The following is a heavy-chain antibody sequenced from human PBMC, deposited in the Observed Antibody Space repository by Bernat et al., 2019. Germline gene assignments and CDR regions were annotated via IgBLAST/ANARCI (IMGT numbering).Heavy chain of an antibody. CDR1: GFTFSDYY. CDR3: ARGSTAMVIHYFDY. CDR2: ISTSGSTI. D-gene: IGHD5-18*01. Sequence: QVQLVESGGGLVKPGGSLRLSCVASGFTFSDYYMNWIRQAPGKGLEWVSYISTSGSTIYYADSVKGRFTISRDNAKNLVYLQMNSLRAEDTAIYYCARGSTAMVIHYFDYWGQGTLVTVSS. V-gene: IGHV3-11*01. J-gene: IGHJ4*02.